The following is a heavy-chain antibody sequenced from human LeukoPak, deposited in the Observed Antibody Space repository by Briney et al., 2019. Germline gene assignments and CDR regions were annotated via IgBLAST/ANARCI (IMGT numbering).Heavy chain of an antibody. D-gene: IGHD6-13*01. CDR3: ARGFDSSSWSDFPDAFDI. V-gene: IGHV4-30-2*05. J-gene: IGHJ3*02. CDR1: GGSISSGGYY. CDR2: IYHSGST. Sequence: SETLSLTCTVSGGSISSGGYYWSWIRQPPGKGLEWIGYIYHSGSTYYDPSLKSRVTISVDTSKNQFSLKLSSVTAADTAVYYCARGFDSSSWSDFPDAFDIWGQGTMVTVSS.